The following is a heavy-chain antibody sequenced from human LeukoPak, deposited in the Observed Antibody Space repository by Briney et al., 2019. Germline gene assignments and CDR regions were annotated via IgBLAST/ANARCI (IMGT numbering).Heavy chain of an antibody. D-gene: IGHD2-21*02. J-gene: IGHJ2*01. CDR2: IYYSGST. Sequence: PSETLSLTCTVSGGSISSGDYYRSWIRQPPGKGLEWIGYIYYSGSTYYNPSLKSRVTISVDTSKNQFSLKLSSVTAADTAVYYCARRPCGGDCYSNWYFDLWGRGTLVTVSS. CDR3: ARRPCGGDCYSNWYFDL. CDR1: GGSISSGDYY. V-gene: IGHV4-30-4*01.